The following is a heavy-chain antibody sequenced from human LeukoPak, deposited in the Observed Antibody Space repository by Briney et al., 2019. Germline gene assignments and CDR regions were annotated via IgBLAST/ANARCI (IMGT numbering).Heavy chain of an antibody. J-gene: IGHJ4*02. CDR2: IYHSGST. Sequence: PSQTLSLTCAVSGGSLSSGGYSWGWIRQPPGKGLEWIGYIYHSGSTYYNPSLKSRVTISVDRSKNQFSLKLSSVTAADTAVYYCARGGFTPTDHWGQGTLVTVSS. V-gene: IGHV4-30-2*01. CDR1: GGSLSSGGYS. CDR3: ARGGFTPTDH. D-gene: IGHD2-15*01.